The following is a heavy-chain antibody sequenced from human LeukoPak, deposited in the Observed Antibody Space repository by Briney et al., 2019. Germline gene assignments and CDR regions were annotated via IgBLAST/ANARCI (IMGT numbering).Heavy chain of an antibody. CDR2: INLNSGGT. J-gene: IGHJ4*02. CDR1: GYIFIDYY. Sequence: ASVKVSCKASGYIFIDYYMHWVRQAPGHGLEWLGWINLNSGGTHYVQKFQGRVTMTRDTSISTAHMELDGLRYDDTAVYYCTRGGDDEGPNYFDYWGQGTLVTVSS. CDR3: TRGGDDEGPNYFDY. D-gene: IGHD3-10*01. V-gene: IGHV1-2*02.